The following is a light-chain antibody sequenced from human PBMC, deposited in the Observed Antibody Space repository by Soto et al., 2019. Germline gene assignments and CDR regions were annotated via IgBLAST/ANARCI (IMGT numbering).Light chain of an antibody. CDR3: QQHDNWPPWT. Sequence: EIVMTQSPATLSASPGERATLSCRASQSVSSNLARYQQKPGQGPRLLIYGASTRASGIPARFSGSGSGTEFTLTISSLQSEDFALYYCQQHDNWPPWTFGQGTKVEIK. CDR2: GAS. CDR1: QSVSSN. J-gene: IGKJ1*01. V-gene: IGKV3-15*01.